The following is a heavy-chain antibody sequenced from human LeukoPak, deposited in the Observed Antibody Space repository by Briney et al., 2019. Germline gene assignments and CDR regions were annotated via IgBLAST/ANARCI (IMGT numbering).Heavy chain of an antibody. CDR3: VRDAVRGFYYGMDV. V-gene: IGHV3-53*01. CDR1: GFVASSNS. D-gene: IGHD3-10*01. J-gene: IGHJ6*02. CDR2: IYTGDST. Sequence: GGSLRLSCAASGFVASSNSMNWVRQAPGRGREWVSVIYTGDSTYYADSVKGRFTISRDNSKNTMYLQMSSLRAEDTALYYCVRDAVRGFYYGMDVWGQGTTVTVSS.